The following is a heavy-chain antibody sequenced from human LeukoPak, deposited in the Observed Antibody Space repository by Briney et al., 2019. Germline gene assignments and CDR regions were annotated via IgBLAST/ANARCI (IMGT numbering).Heavy chain of an antibody. Sequence: GGSLRLSCAASGFTFRDFAMSWVRQAPGKGLEWVSAIRGDAHSTYYADSLKGRFTISRDNSKNTLYLQMNSLRAADTATYFCVKDAPLPFDFWGQGALVIVSS. CDR2: IRGDAHST. CDR3: VKDAPLPFDF. CDR1: GFTFRDFA. J-gene: IGHJ4*02. V-gene: IGHV3-23*01.